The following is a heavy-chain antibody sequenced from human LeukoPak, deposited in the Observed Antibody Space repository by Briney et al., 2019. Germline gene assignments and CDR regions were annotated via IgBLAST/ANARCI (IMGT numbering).Heavy chain of an antibody. V-gene: IGHV4-4*07. CDR3: AKYYDFWSGYCDV. CDR1: GGSISSYY. CDR2: FYASGS. Sequence: SETLSLTCTVSGGSISSYYWSWIRQPAGKGLEWIGRFYASGSNYNPSLKSRVTMSIDTSKNQFFLKLSSVTAADTAVYYCAKYYDFWSGYCDVWGQGTMVAVSS. D-gene: IGHD3-3*01. J-gene: IGHJ3*01.